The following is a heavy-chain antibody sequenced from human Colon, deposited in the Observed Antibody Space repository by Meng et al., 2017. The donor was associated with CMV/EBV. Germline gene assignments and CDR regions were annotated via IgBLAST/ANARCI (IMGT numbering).Heavy chain of an antibody. CDR1: GFTFDDYA. J-gene: IGHJ4*02. Sequence: GESLKISCAASGFTFDDYAMTWVRQTPGRGLEWVSGINWNGAYTGYADSVKGRFTISRDDAKNSLYLQMNTLRAEDTALYYCARGPFSSSRWAGFDYWGQGTLVTVSS. CDR3: ARGPFSSSRWAGFDY. CDR2: INWNGAYT. V-gene: IGHV3-20*04. D-gene: IGHD6-13*01.